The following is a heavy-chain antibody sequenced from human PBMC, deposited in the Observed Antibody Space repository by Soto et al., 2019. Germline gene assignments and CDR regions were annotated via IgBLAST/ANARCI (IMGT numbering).Heavy chain of an antibody. Sequence: QVQLQESGPGLVKPSGTLSLTCAVSGGSISSSNWWSWVRQPPGKGLECIGEIYHSGSTNYNPSLKSRLTISVDKSQTQVSLQLSSVNAADTAVHYCARGPPSVAGTQLDWFDPGGQGTLVTVSS. CDR1: GGSISSSNW. CDR2: IYHSGST. CDR3: ARGPPSVAGTQLDWFDP. J-gene: IGHJ5*02. V-gene: IGHV4-4*02. D-gene: IGHD6-19*01.